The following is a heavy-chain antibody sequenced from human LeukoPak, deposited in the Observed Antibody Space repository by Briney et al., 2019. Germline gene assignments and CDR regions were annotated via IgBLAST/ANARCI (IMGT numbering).Heavy chain of an antibody. D-gene: IGHD4-23*01. CDR3: AKSPKLYGGGCNY. CDR1: GFTFSSYG. J-gene: IGHJ4*02. V-gene: IGHV3-30*18. Sequence: GGSLRLSCAASGFTFSSYGMHWVRQAPGKGLEWVAVISYDGSNKYYADSVKGRFTISRDNSKNTLYLQMNSLRAEDTAVYYCAKSPKLYGGGCNYWGQGTLVTVSS. CDR2: ISYDGSNK.